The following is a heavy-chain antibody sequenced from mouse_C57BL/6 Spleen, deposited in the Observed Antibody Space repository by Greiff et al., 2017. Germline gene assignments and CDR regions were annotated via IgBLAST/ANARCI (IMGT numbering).Heavy chain of an antibody. CDR2: IYPGSGNT. J-gene: IGHJ2*01. D-gene: IGHD3-2*02. CDR1: GYTFTDYY. V-gene: IGHV1-76*01. CDR3: ARDSGVYFDY. Sequence: QVQLKESGAELVRPGASVKLSCKASGYTFTDYYINWVKQRPGQGLEWIARIYPGSGNTYYNEKFKGKATLTAEKSSSTAYMQLSSLTSEDSAVYFCARDSGVYFDYWGQGTTLTVSS.